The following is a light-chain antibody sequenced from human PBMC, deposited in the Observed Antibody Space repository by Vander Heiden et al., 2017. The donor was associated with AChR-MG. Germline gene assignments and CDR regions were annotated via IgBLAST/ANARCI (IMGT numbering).Light chain of an antibody. CDR2: AAS. CDR1: QGISSY. Sequence: DIQLTQSPPFLSASVGDRVTITCRASQGISSYLAWYLQKPGRAPKLLIYAASTLQSGVPSRFSGSGSGTEFTLTISSLQPEDFATYYCQQLNTYPQTFSQGTKVEI. CDR3: QQLNTYPQT. J-gene: IGKJ1*01. V-gene: IGKV1-9*01.